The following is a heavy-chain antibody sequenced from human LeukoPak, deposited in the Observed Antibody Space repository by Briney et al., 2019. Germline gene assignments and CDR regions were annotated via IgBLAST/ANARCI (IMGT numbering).Heavy chain of an antibody. V-gene: IGHV1-2*02. CDR1: GYTFTGYY. J-gene: IGHJ6*03. Sequence: ASVKVSCKASGYTFTGYYMHWVRQAPGQGLEWMGWINPNSGGTNYAQKFQGRVTMTRDTSISTAYMELSRLRSDDTAVYYCASGPLGVDSSGWYRLFGYYYYYMDVWGKGTTVTVSS. CDR3: ASGPLGVDSSGWYRLFGYYYYYMDV. CDR2: INPNSGGT. D-gene: IGHD6-19*01.